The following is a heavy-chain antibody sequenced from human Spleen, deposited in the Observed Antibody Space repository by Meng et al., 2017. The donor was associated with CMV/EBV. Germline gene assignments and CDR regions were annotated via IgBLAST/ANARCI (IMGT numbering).Heavy chain of an antibody. Sequence: GGSLRLSCTASGFSFSAYSMDWVRQAPGKGLEWVSSIDSSSTFINYADSVKGRFTISRDNAKNSLYLQMNGLRAEDTAVYYCARWGEGFDYWGQGTLVTVSS. J-gene: IGHJ4*02. V-gene: IGHV3-21*01. CDR3: ARWGEGFDY. CDR1: GFSFSAYS. CDR2: IDSSSTFI. D-gene: IGHD3-10*01.